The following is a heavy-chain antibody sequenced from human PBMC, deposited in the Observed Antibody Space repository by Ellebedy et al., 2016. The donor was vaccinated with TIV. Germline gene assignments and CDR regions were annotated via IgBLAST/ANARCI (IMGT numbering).Heavy chain of an antibody. D-gene: IGHD2-21*01. CDR2: ISGSGGST. Sequence: GGSLRLXCAASGFTFSSYAMSWVRQAPGKGLEWVSAISGSGGSTYYADSVKGRFTISRDNSKNTLYLQMNSLRAEDTAVYYCAKGEGGRLPLPLVEAFDIWGQGTMVTVSS. CDR1: GFTFSSYA. CDR3: AKGEGGRLPLPLVEAFDI. J-gene: IGHJ3*02. V-gene: IGHV3-23*01.